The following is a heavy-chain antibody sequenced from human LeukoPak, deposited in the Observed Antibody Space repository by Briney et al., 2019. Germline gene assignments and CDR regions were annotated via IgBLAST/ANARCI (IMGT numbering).Heavy chain of an antibody. D-gene: IGHD6-6*01. J-gene: IGHJ6*03. CDR3: ARGGASMAARRYYYYYYYMDV. CDR1: GYSISSGYY. V-gene: IGHV4-38-2*02. Sequence: PSETLSLTCTVSGYSISSGYYWGWIRQPPGKGLEWIGSIYHSGSTYYNPSLKSRVTISVDTSKNQFSLKLSSVTAADTAVYYCARGGASMAARRYYYYYYYMDVWGKGTTVTVSS. CDR2: IYHSGST.